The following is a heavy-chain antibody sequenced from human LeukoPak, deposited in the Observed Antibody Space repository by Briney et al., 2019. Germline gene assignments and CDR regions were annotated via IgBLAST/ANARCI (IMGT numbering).Heavy chain of an antibody. CDR2: FDPEDGET. J-gene: IGHJ4*02. D-gene: IGHD2-2*01. CDR3: ATSYQLLEYFDY. Sequence: ASVKVSCKVSGYTLTELSMHWVRQAPGKGLEWMGGFDPEDGETIYAQKFQGRVTMTEDTSTDTAYMELSSLRSEDTAVYYCATSYQLLEYFDYWVQGTLVTVSS. CDR1: GYTLTELS. V-gene: IGHV1-24*01.